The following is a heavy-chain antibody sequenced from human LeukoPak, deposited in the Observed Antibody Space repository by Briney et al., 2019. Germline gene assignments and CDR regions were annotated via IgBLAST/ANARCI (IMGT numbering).Heavy chain of an antibody. CDR1: GGTFISYA. J-gene: IGHJ5*02. D-gene: IGHD6-19*01. CDR2: IIPIFGTA. CDR3: ARKSSGWYFGWFDP. Sequence: ASVKVSCKASGGTFISYAISWVRQAPGQGLEWMGGIIPIFGTANYAQKFQGRVTITADESTSTAYMELSSLRSEDTAVYYCARKSSGWYFGWFDPWGQGTLVTVSS. V-gene: IGHV1-69*13.